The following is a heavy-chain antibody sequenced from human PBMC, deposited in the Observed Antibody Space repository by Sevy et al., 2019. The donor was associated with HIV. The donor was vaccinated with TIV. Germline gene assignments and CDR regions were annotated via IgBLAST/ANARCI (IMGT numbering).Heavy chain of an antibody. Sequence: GGSLRLSCAASGFTFSNAWMSWVRQAPGKGLEWVGRIKSKTDGGTTDYDAPVKGRFTISREDSKNTLYLQMNSLKTEDTAVYYCTTYYDILTGYIFDYWGQGTLVTVSS. V-gene: IGHV3-15*01. CDR1: GFTFSNAW. CDR3: TTYYDILTGYIFDY. D-gene: IGHD3-9*01. J-gene: IGHJ4*02. CDR2: IKSKTDGGTT.